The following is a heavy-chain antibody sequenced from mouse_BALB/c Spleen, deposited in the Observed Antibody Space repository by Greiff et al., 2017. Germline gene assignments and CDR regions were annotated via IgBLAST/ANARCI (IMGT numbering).Heavy chain of an antibody. CDR1: GYSFTGYN. J-gene: IGHJ4*01. CDR3: ARGRWSEAMDY. D-gene: IGHD2-3*01. V-gene: IGHV1S135*01. Sequence: EVQLVESGPELGKPGASVKISCKASGYSFTGYNMYWVKQSHRKSLEWIGYIDPYNGGTSYNQKSKGKATLTVDKSSSTAYMQLNSLTSEDSAIYYCARGRWSEAMDYWGQGTSVTVSS. CDR2: IDPYNGGT.